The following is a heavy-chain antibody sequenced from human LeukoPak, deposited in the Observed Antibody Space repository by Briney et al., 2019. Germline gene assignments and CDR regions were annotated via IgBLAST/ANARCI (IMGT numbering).Heavy chain of an antibody. Sequence: SETLSLTCTVSGASISNYYWSWIRQPPGKGLEWIGEINHSGSTNYNPSLKSRVTISVDTSKNQFSLKLSSVTAADTAVYYCARGVDGMDVWGQGTTVTVSS. J-gene: IGHJ6*02. CDR2: INHSGST. D-gene: IGHD2-2*01. CDR3: ARGVDGMDV. CDR1: GASISNYY. V-gene: IGHV4-34*01.